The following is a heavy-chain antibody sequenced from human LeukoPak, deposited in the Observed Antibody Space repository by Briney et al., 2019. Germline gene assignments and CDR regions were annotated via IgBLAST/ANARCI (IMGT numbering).Heavy chain of an antibody. CDR1: GGSISSGNYY. CDR2: IYTSGST. D-gene: IGHD6-19*01. V-gene: IGHV4-61*02. J-gene: IGHJ4*02. Sequence: PSETLSLTCTVSGGSISSGNYYWSWIRQPAGKGLEWIGRIYTSGSTNYNPSLKSRVTISVDTPKNQFSLKLSSVTAADTAVYYCASPRPYSSGWYYFDYWGQGTLVTVSS. CDR3: ASPRPYSSGWYYFDY.